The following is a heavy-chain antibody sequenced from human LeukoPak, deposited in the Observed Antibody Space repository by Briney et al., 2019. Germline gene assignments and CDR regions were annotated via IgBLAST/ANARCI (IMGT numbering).Heavy chain of an antibody. D-gene: IGHD6-13*01. J-gene: IGHJ6*02. Sequence: SETLSLTCTVSGGSISIFYWNWIRQPPGKGLEWIGSIYNSGSTTYNPSLKSRVTISADTSKNQFSLKLTSVTAADTAVYYCARALSSSLGVWGQGTTVTVSS. CDR1: GGSISIFY. V-gene: IGHV4-59*12. CDR2: IYNSGST. CDR3: ARALSSSLGV.